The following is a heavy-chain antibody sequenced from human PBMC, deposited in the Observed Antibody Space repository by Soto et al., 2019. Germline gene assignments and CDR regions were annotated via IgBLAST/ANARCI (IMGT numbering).Heavy chain of an antibody. V-gene: IGHV3-33*01. CDR2: IWYDGSNK. CDR3: ARDISMVRGAAYFDY. J-gene: IGHJ4*02. CDR1: GFTFSSYG. Sequence: GGSLRLSCAASGFTFSSYGMHWVRQAPGKGLEWVAVIWYDGSNKYYADSVKGRFTISRDNSKNTLYLQMNSLRAEDTAVYYCARDISMVRGAAYFDYWGQGTLVTVSS. D-gene: IGHD3-10*01.